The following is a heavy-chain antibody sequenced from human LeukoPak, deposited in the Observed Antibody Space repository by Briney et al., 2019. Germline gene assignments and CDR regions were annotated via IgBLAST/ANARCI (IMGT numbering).Heavy chain of an antibody. CDR1: GFTFSSYS. Sequence: GGSLRLSCAASGFTFSSYSMNWVRQAPGKGLEWVSSISSSSSYIYYADSVKGRFTISRDNAKNSLYLQMNSLRAEDTAVYYCARDNVDTAMVTTDYWRQGTLVTVSS. CDR3: ARDNVDTAMVTTDY. V-gene: IGHV3-21*01. D-gene: IGHD5-18*01. CDR2: ISSSSSYI. J-gene: IGHJ4*02.